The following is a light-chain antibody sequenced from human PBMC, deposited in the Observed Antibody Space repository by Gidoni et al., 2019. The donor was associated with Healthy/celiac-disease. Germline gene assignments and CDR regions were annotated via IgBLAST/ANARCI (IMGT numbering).Light chain of an antibody. V-gene: IGKV3-15*01. J-gene: IGKJ1*01. CDR2: CAS. CDR3: QHHNTWPPWT. Sequence: ERVMTNPPATMSVSPGESATLSCRASQSVSSNLAWYQPKPGQAPRLLIYCASTRATGSPARFIGSGSGTEFTPTISSLQSEDFAVYYFQHHNTWPPWTFGQGTKVEIK. CDR1: QSVSSN.